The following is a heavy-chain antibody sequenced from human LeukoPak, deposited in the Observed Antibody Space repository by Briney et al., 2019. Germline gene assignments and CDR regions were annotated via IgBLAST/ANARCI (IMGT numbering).Heavy chain of an antibody. CDR3: ATGGSYYYYMDV. V-gene: IGHV1-24*01. Sequence: ASVKVSCKVSGYTLTELSMRWVRQAPGKGLEWMGGFDPEDGETIYAQKFQGRVTMTEDTSTDTAYMELSSLRSEDTAVYYCATGGSYYYYMDVWGKGTTVTVSS. CDR2: FDPEDGET. J-gene: IGHJ6*03. CDR1: GYTLTELS. D-gene: IGHD3-16*01.